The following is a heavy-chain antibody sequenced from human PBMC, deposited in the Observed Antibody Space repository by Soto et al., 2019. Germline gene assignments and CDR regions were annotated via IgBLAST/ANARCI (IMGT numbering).Heavy chain of an antibody. J-gene: IGHJ6*02. Sequence: TLSLTCTVSGGSISSGGYYWSWIRQHPGKGLEWIGYIYYSGSTYYNPSLKSRVTISVDTSKNQFSLKLSSVTAADTAVYYCARDGGVNYGSGSYDLNGMDVWGQGTTVTVSS. CDR2: IYYSGST. V-gene: IGHV4-31*03. CDR1: GGSISSGGYY. CDR3: ARDGGVNYGSGSYDLNGMDV. D-gene: IGHD3-10*01.